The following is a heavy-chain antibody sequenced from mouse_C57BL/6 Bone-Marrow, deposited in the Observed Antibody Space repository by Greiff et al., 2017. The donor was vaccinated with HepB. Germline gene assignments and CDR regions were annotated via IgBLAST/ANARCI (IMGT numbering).Heavy chain of an antibody. CDR1: GYSITSGYY. V-gene: IGHV3-6*01. Sequence: EVQLVESGPGLVKPSQSLSLTCSVTGYSITSGYYWNWIRQFPGNKLEWMGYISYDGSNNYNPSLKNRISITRDTSKNQFFLKLNSVTTEDTATYYCASYARNAMDYWGQGTSVTVSS. D-gene: IGHD6-5*01. CDR2: ISYDGSN. J-gene: IGHJ4*01. CDR3: ASYARNAMDY.